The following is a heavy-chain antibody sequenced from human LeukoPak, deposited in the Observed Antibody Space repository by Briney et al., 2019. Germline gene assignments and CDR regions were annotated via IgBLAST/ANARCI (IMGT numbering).Heavy chain of an antibody. J-gene: IGHJ4*02. V-gene: IGHV3-30-3*01. CDR2: ISYDGSNK. D-gene: IGHD1-26*01. CDR1: GFTFSSYA. Sequence: GGSLRLSCAASGFTFSSYAMHWVRQAPGKGLEWVAVISYDGSNKYYADSVKGRFTISRDNSKNTLYLQMNSLRAEDTAVYYCARGWELQYYFDYWGQGTLVTVSS. CDR3: ARGWELQYYFDY.